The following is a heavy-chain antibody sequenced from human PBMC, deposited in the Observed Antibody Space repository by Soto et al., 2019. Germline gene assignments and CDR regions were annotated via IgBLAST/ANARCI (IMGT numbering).Heavy chain of an antibody. J-gene: IGHJ4*02. CDR1: GFSLSTSGVG. D-gene: IGHD2-2*02. Sequence: QITLKESGPTLVKPTQTLTLTCTFSGFSLSTSGVGVGWIRQPPGKALEWLALIYWNDDKRYSPSLKSRLTITKDTSKNQVVLTMTNMDPVDTATYYCAYTLVVPAAIGVFDYWGQGTLVTVSS. V-gene: IGHV2-5*01. CDR2: IYWNDDK. CDR3: AYTLVVPAAIGVFDY.